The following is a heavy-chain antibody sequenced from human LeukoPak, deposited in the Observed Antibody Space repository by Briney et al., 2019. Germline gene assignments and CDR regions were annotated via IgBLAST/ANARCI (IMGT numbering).Heavy chain of an antibody. V-gene: IGHV4-59*01. J-gene: IGHJ4*02. CDR1: GDSISSYY. CDR3: AREAPYYFDY. Sequence: PPETLSLTCTVSGDSISSYYWSWIRQPPGKALEWIGNIYYSGSTNYNPSLKSRVTISVDTSKNQFSLKLSSVTAADTAVYYCAREAPYYFDYWGQGTLVTVSS. CDR2: IYYSGST.